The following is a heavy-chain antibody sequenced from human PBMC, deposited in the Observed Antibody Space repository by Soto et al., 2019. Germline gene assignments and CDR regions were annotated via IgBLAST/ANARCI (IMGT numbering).Heavy chain of an antibody. V-gene: IGHV3-66*01. CDR3: ARDVGLLWFGGRNWFDP. J-gene: IGHJ5*02. Sequence: EVQLVESGGGLVQPGGSLSLSCAASGFTVSTNYMTWVRQAPGKGLEWVSVIYAGGSTYYAGSVKGRFTISRDNSKNTVYLQMNSLRAEDTAVYYCARDVGLLWFGGRNWFDPWGQGTLVTVSS. CDR2: IYAGGST. CDR1: GFTVSTNY. D-gene: IGHD3-10*01.